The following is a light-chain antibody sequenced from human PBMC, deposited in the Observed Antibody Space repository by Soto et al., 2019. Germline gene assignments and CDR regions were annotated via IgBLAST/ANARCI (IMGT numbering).Light chain of an antibody. CDR1: QGISSY. CDR3: QQYSDYPRT. Sequence: AIRMTQSPSSLSESTGDRVTITCRASQGISSYLAWYQQKPGKAPKLLIYAASTLQSGVPSRFSGSGSGTEFTLTISSLQPDDFATYYCQQYSDYPRTFGQGTKVDIK. CDR2: AAS. V-gene: IGKV1-8*01. J-gene: IGKJ1*01.